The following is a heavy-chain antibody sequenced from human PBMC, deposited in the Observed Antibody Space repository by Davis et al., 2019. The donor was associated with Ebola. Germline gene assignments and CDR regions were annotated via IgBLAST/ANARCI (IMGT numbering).Heavy chain of an antibody. Sequence: PGGSLRLSCAASGFTFSSYSMNWVRQAPGKGLEWVSSISSSSSYIYYADSVKGRFTISRDNAKNSLYLQMNSLRAEDTAVYYCAGGWGIAAAGIPGYWGQGTLVTVSS. D-gene: IGHD6-13*01. J-gene: IGHJ4*02. CDR3: AGGWGIAAAGIPGY. CDR1: GFTFSSYS. V-gene: IGHV3-21*01. CDR2: ISSSSSYI.